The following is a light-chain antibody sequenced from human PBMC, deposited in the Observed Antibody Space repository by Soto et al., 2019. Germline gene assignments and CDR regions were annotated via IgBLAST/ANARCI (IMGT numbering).Light chain of an antibody. V-gene: IGKV3-15*01. Sequence: EIVMTQSPDTLSVSPGERVTLSCRASQSVSSDLAWYQQKPGQDPRLLIYGASTRATDIAARFSGSGSGTEFTLTISSLQSEDFAVYYCHQYNNWPPYTFGQGTKLEIK. CDR1: QSVSSD. CDR2: GAS. J-gene: IGKJ2*01. CDR3: HQYNNWPPYT.